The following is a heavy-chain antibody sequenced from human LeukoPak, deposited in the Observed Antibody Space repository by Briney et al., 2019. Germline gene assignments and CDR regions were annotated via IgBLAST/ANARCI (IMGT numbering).Heavy chain of an antibody. CDR3: ASQLDPRGAFDI. D-gene: IGHD1-1*01. CDR1: GYTSTSYG. J-gene: IGHJ3*02. V-gene: IGHV1-18*01. Sequence: ASVKVSCKASGYTSTSYGISWVRQAPGQGLEWMGWISAYNGNTNYAQKLQGRVTMTTDTSTSTAYMELRSLRSDDTAVYYCASQLDPRGAFDIWGQGTMVTVSS. CDR2: ISAYNGNT.